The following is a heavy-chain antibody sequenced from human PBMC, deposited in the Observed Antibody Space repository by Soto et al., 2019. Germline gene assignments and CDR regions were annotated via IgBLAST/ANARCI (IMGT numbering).Heavy chain of an antibody. Sequence: SETLSLTCAVSGFFISSGNYWGWIRKPPGKGLEWIGSIFHSGNTYYNPSLKSRVTISVDMSKNQFSLKLNSVTAADTAVYYCARARWYDAFDVWGQGTVVTVSS. CDR3: ARARWYDAFDV. D-gene: IGHD2-15*01. CDR1: GFFISSGNY. J-gene: IGHJ3*01. V-gene: IGHV4-38-2*01. CDR2: IFHSGNT.